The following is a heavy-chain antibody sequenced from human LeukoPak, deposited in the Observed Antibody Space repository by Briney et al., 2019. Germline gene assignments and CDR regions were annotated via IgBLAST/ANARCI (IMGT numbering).Heavy chain of an antibody. CDR2: IRYDGSNK. J-gene: IGHJ2*01. Sequence: GGSLRLSCAASGFTFSSYGMHWVRQAPSKGLEWVAFIRYDGSNKYYAYSVKGRFTISRDNSKNTLYLQMNSLRAEDTAVYYCAKDRAVTGYFDLWGRGTLVTVSS. V-gene: IGHV3-30*02. D-gene: IGHD4-17*01. CDR3: AKDRAVTGYFDL. CDR1: GFTFSSYG.